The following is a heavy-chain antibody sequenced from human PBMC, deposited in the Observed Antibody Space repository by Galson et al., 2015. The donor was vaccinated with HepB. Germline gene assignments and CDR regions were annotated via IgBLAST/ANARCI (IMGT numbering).Heavy chain of an antibody. V-gene: IGHV2-5*02. CDR3: AHRRVDYGVSKAFDI. CDR2: IYWDDDK. Sequence: PALVKPTQTLTLTCTFSGFSLSTSGVGVGWIRQPPGKALEWLALIYWDDDKRYSPSLKSRLTITKDTSKNQVVLTMTNMDPVDTATYYCAHRRVDYGVSKAFDIWGQGTMVTVSS. CDR1: GFSLSTSGVG. D-gene: IGHD4-17*01. J-gene: IGHJ3*02.